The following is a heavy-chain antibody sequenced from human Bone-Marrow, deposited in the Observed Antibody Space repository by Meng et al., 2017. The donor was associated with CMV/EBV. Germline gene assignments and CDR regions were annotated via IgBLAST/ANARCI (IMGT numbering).Heavy chain of an antibody. CDR3: ARWGPYYGSGMNAFDI. D-gene: IGHD3-10*01. V-gene: IGHV4-34*01. J-gene: IGHJ3*02. Sequence: SETLSLTCAVYGGSLSGYYWSWIRQPPGKGLEWIGEINHSGSTNYNPSLKSRVTISVDTSKNQFSLKLSSVTAADTAVYYCARWGPYYGSGMNAFDIWGQGTRVTGSS. CDR2: INHSGST. CDR1: GGSLSGYY.